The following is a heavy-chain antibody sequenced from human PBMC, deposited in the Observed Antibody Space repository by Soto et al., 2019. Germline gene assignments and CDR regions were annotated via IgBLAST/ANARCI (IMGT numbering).Heavy chain of an antibody. CDR2: INHSGST. CDR1: GGSFSGYY. Sequence: PSETLSLTCAVYGGSFSGYYWSWIRQPPGKGLEWIGEINHSGSTNYNPSLKSRVTISVDTSKNQFSLKLSSVTAADTAVYYCARGFYMVVTAIAGSLGNYYYYGMDVWGQGTTVTVSS. V-gene: IGHV4-34*01. D-gene: IGHD2-21*02. J-gene: IGHJ6*02. CDR3: ARGFYMVVTAIAGSLGNYYYYGMDV.